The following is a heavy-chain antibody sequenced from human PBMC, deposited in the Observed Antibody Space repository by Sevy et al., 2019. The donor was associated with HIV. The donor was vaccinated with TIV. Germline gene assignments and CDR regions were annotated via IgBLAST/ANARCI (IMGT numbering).Heavy chain of an antibody. J-gene: IGHJ4*02. Sequence: GGSLRLSCAASGFTVSSNYMSWVRQAPGKGLEWVSVIYSGGSTYYADSVKGRFTISRDNSKNTLYLQMNSLRAEDTAVYYCARETSGWYGSFVYWGQGTLVTGSS. CDR3: ARETSGWYGSFVY. V-gene: IGHV3-53*01. D-gene: IGHD6-19*01. CDR1: GFTVSSNY. CDR2: IYSGGST.